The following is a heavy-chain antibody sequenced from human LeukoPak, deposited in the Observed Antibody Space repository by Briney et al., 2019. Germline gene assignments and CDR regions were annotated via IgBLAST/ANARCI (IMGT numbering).Heavy chain of an antibody. CDR1: GGSISSYY. CDR3: ARDRYYYDSSGSPYFDY. D-gene: IGHD3-22*01. CDR2: IYTSGST. V-gene: IGHV4-4*07. Sequence: SETLSLTCTVSGGSISSYYWSWIRQPAGKGPEWIGRIYTSGSTNYNPSLKSRVTMSVDTSKNQFSLKLSSVTAADTAVYYCARDRYYYDSSGSPYFDYWGQGTLVTVSS. J-gene: IGHJ4*02.